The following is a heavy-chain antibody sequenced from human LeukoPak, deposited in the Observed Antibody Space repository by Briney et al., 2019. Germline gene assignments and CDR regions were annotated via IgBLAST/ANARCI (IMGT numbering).Heavy chain of an antibody. CDR2: IKQDGSEK. Sequence: GGSLRLSCAASGFTFSSYWMSWVRQAPGKGLEWVANIKQDGSEKYYVDSVKGRFTISRDNAKNSLYLQMNSLRAEGTAVYYCARDRSSSWDDYWGQGTLVTVSS. CDR3: ARDRSSSWDDY. V-gene: IGHV3-7*01. J-gene: IGHJ4*02. CDR1: GFTFSSYW. D-gene: IGHD6-13*01.